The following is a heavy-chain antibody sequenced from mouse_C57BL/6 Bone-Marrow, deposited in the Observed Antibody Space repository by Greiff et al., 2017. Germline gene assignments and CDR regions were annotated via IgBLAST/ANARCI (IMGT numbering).Heavy chain of an antibody. D-gene: IGHD1-1*01. CDR2: IHPNSGST. Sequence: QVQLQQPGAELVKPGASVKLSCKASGYTFTSYWMHWVKPRPGQGLEWIGMIHPNSGSTNYNEKFKSKATLTVDKSSSTAYMQLSSLTSEDSAVYYSARVHYYGSSYWYFDVWGTGTTVTVSS. V-gene: IGHV1-64*01. CDR1: GYTFTSYW. J-gene: IGHJ1*03. CDR3: ARVHYYGSSYWYFDV.